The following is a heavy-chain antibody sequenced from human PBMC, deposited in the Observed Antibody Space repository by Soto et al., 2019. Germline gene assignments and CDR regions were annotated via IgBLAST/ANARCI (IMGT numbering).Heavy chain of an antibody. CDR3: ARSHSFDGSIYHYYFDF. V-gene: IGHV4-59*01. J-gene: IGHJ4*02. CDR1: GGSISTYY. Sequence: PSETLSLTCTVSGGSISTYYWSWIRQPPGGTLEWIGYIYASGATTYNPSLESRVTMSMDMPNNEFSLELASLTAADTAVYYCARSHSFDGSIYHYYFDFWGQGTLVTVSS. D-gene: IGHD3-10*01. CDR2: IYASGAT.